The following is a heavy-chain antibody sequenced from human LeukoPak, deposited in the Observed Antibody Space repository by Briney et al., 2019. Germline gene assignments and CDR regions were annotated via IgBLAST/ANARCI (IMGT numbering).Heavy chain of an antibody. CDR1: GFTFTGYY. V-gene: IGHV1-2*02. CDR3: VREGNELLSKNFDY. J-gene: IGHJ4*02. CDR2: TNPHSGGT. Sequence: ASVKVSCKVSGFTFTGYYIHWVRQAPGQGLEWMGYTNPHSGGTNSPQKFQGRVTMTTDTSISAAYMELSSLISDDTAMYYCVREGNELLSKNFDYWGQGTLVTVSS. D-gene: IGHD2-21*02.